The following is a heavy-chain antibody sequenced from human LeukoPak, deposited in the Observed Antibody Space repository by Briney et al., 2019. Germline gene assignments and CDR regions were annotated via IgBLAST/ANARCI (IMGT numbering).Heavy chain of an antibody. D-gene: IGHD2-15*01. CDR3: AKNLYCGGGSCYPSALGMDV. J-gene: IGHJ6*02. Sequence: GGSLRLSCAASGFTFSSYAMSWVRQAPGKGLEWVSSISGSGNRTYYADSVKGRFTISGDNSKNTLFLQMNSLRAEDTAVYYCAKNLYCGGGSCYPSALGMDVWGQGTTVTVSS. CDR2: ISGSGNRT. V-gene: IGHV3-23*01. CDR1: GFTFSSYA.